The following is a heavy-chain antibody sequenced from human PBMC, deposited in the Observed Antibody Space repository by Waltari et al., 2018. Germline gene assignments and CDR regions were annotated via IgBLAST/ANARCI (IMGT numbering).Heavy chain of an antibody. V-gene: IGHV4-34*01. Sequence: QVQLQQWGAGLLKPSETLSLTCVVSGGSFSGYYWSWFRQPPGKGLGGIGEIKHSGRNNYTPSLKSLVTISIDPSKILFSLKLRSVTVADTAVYYCARANTIFGVIRTWYYMDVWGKGTPVTVSS. CDR1: GGSFSGYY. CDR3: ARANTIFGVIRTWYYMDV. J-gene: IGHJ6*03. CDR2: IKHSGRN. D-gene: IGHD3-3*01.